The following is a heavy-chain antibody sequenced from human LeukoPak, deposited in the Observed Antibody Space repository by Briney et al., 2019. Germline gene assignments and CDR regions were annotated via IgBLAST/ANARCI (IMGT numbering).Heavy chain of an antibody. J-gene: IGHJ4*02. CDR2: IYYSGRT. CDR3: ARVGTPGYSGYDH. V-gene: IGHV4-31*03. CDR1: GASVSSGGYY. D-gene: IGHD5-12*01. Sequence: SQTLSLTCTVSGASVSSGGYYWSWIRQHPGKGLEWIGSIYYSGRTYYNPSLKSRVTTSIDTSKNQFSLKLSSVTAADTAVYYWARVGTPGYSGYDHWGQGTLVTVSS.